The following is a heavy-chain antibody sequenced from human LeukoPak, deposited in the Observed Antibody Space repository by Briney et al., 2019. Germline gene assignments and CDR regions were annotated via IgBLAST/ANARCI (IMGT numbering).Heavy chain of an antibody. V-gene: IGHV1-69*01. CDR1: GGTFISYA. J-gene: IGHJ4*02. CDR2: IIPIFGTA. D-gene: IGHD6-13*01. CDR3: AITGGQQLVGAYFDY. Sequence: SVKVSCKASGGTFISYAISWVRQAPGQGLEWMGGIIPIFGTANYAQKFQGRVTITADESTSTGYMELSSLRSEDTAVYYCAITGGQQLVGAYFDYWGQGTLVTVSS.